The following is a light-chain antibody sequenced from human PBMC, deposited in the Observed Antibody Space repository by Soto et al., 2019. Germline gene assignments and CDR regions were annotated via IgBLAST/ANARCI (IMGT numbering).Light chain of an antibody. CDR1: QNIGRW. J-gene: IGKJ1*01. Sequence: DIKFSLCPSSFSASLVDRVTISFRASQNIGRWLAWYQQKPGTAPNLLIYHASNLRGGVPSRFSGGGSGTEFTLTISSVQPDDIATYSCQQDNSHSWTFAQGTKVDIK. V-gene: IGKV1-5*01. CDR2: HAS. CDR3: QQDNSHSWT.